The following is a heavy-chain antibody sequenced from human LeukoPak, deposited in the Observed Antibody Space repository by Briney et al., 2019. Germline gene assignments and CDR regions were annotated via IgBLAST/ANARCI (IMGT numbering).Heavy chain of an antibody. CDR1: GFTFTDYA. J-gene: IGHJ4*02. V-gene: IGHV3-23*01. Sequence: PGGSLRLSCAVSGFTFTDYAMTWVRQAPGKGLEWVSGISGAGGGTYYADSVKGRFTISRDNSKNTLYLQMSGLTVEDTAVYYCSGYYYWGQGTLVTVSS. CDR3: SGYYY. D-gene: IGHD3-22*01. CDR2: ISGAGGGT.